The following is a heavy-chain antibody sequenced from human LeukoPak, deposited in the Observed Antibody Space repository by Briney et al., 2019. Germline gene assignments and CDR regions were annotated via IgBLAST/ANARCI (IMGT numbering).Heavy chain of an antibody. Sequence: SVKVSCKASGGTFSSYAISWVRQAPGQGLEWMGGIIPIFGTANYAQKFQGRVTITADKSTSTAYMELSSLRSEDTAVYYCARSRRDGYNWYFDYWGQGTLVTVSS. D-gene: IGHD5-24*01. CDR1: GGTFSSYA. CDR2: IIPIFGTA. V-gene: IGHV1-69*06. J-gene: IGHJ4*02. CDR3: ARSRRDGYNWYFDY.